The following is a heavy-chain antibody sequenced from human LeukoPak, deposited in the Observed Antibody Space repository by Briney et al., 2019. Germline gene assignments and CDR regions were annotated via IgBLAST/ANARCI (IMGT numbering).Heavy chain of an antibody. Sequence: GGSLRLSCAASGFTFSDAWMSWVRQAPGKGLEWVGLIKTKTDGGTTDYAAPVKGRFTISSDDSQNTLFLQLKSLKTEDTAVYYCIAGGEHLDHWGQGTLVTVSS. V-gene: IGHV3-15*01. D-gene: IGHD2-21*01. J-gene: IGHJ4*02. CDR3: IAGGEHLDH. CDR2: IKTKTDGGTT. CDR1: GFTFSDAW.